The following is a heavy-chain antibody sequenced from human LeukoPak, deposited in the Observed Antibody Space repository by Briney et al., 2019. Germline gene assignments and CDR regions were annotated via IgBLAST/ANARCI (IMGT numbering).Heavy chain of an antibody. V-gene: IGHV3-30*02. Sequence: GGSLRLSCAASGFTFSSYAMSWVRQAPGKGLEWVAFIRYDGSNKYYADSVKGRFTISRDNSKNTLYLQMNSLRAEDTAVYYCAKDRSAITPTWFDPWGQGTLVTVSS. CDR3: AKDRSAITPTWFDP. CDR1: GFTFSSYA. CDR2: IRYDGSNK. J-gene: IGHJ5*02.